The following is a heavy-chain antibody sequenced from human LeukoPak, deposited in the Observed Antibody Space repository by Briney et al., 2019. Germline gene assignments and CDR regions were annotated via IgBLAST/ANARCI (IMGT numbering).Heavy chain of an antibody. D-gene: IGHD3-22*01. J-gene: IGHJ4*02. Sequence: SETLSLTCTVSGGSISSGGYYWSWIRQHPGKGLEWIGYIYYSGSTFYNPSLKSRVTISVDTSKNQFSLKLSSVTAADTAVYYCAREGYDSSGYFRLFDYWGQGTLVTASS. CDR3: AREGYDSSGYFRLFDY. V-gene: IGHV4-31*03. CDR2: IYYSGST. CDR1: GGSISSGGYY.